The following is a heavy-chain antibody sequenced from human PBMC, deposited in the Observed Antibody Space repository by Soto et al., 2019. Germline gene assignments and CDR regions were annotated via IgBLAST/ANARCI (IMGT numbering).Heavy chain of an antibody. J-gene: IGHJ6*03. D-gene: IGHD2-2*01. Sequence: ASVKVSCKASGYTFTSYDINWVRQATGQGLEWMGWMNPNSGNTGYAQKFQGRVTMTRNTSISTAYMELSSLRSEDTAVYYCARGIMCSSTSCQHRGYYYMDVWGKGTTVTVSS. CDR1: GYTFTSYD. V-gene: IGHV1-8*01. CDR3: ARGIMCSSTSCQHRGYYYMDV. CDR2: MNPNSGNT.